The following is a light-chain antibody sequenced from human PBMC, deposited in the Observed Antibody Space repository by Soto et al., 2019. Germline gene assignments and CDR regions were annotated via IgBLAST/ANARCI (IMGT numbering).Light chain of an antibody. Sequence: QSVLTQPPSASGTPGQRVTISCSGSSSNIGSNSVNWYQQVPGTAPELLIYSFDRRPSGVPERFSGSKSGTSASLAISGLQSEDEADYYCAAWDDSLNGYVFGPGTKATVL. J-gene: IGLJ1*01. V-gene: IGLV1-44*01. CDR1: SSNIGSNS. CDR2: SFD. CDR3: AAWDDSLNGYV.